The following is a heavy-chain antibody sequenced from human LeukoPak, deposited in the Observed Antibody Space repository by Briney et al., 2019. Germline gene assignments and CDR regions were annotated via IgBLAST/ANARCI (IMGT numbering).Heavy chain of an antibody. J-gene: IGHJ4*02. D-gene: IGHD3-10*01. CDR1: GFTFDDYA. CDR2: ISWNSGSI. Sequence: GRSPRLSCAASGFTFDDYAMHWVRQAPGKGLEWVSGISWNSGSIGYADSVKGRFTISRDNAKNSLYLQMNSLRAEDTALYYCAKARALYYFAYWGQGTLATASS. CDR3: AKARALYYFAY. V-gene: IGHV3-9*01.